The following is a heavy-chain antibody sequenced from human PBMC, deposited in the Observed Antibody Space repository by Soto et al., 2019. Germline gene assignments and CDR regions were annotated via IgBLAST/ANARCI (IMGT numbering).Heavy chain of an antibody. D-gene: IGHD4-17*01. CDR3: ARDLAHGDYGYFDY. CDR1: GGSISSGVYY. Sequence: LSLTCTVSGGSISSGVYYWSWIRQPPGKGLEWIGYIYYSGSTYYNPSLKSRVTISVDTSKNHFSLKLSSVTAADPAVYYCARDLAHGDYGYFDYWGQGTLVTVS. CDR2: IYYSGST. J-gene: IGHJ4*02. V-gene: IGHV4-30-4*01.